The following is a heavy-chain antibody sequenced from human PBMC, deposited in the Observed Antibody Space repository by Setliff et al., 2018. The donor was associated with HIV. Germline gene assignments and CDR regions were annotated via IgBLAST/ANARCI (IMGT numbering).Heavy chain of an antibody. Sequence: ASVKVSCKPPGHTFTNYDIHWMRRAPGQGLEWMGWMNPNSGVSGYALKFHDRVTMTRDTSITTLYMELSSLTSEDTAVYYCARGKGVGGIIITGGLDVWGQGTTVTVSS. D-gene: IGHD3-10*01. CDR1: GHTFTNYD. V-gene: IGHV1-8*01. J-gene: IGHJ6*02. CDR2: MNPNSGVS. CDR3: ARGKGVGGIIITGGLDV.